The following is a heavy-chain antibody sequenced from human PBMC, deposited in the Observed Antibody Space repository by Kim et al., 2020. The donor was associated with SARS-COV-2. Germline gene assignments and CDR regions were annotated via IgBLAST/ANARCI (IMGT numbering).Heavy chain of an antibody. D-gene: IGHD6-19*01. CDR1: GDSISTFSYY. J-gene: IGHJ6*02. V-gene: IGHV4-39*01. CDR3: ARQTSSGWSNYYYYGMDV. Sequence: SETLSLTCTVSGDSISTFSYYWAWIRQPPGKGLEWIGSIYYSGTTYYNPSLKSRVTISVDTSKNQFSLKLSSVTAADTAVYYCARQTSSGWSNYYYYGMDVWGQGTTVTVSS. CDR2: IYYSGTT.